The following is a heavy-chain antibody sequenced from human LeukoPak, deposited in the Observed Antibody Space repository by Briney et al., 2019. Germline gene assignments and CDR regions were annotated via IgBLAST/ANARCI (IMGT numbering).Heavy chain of an antibody. CDR2: IIPIFGTA. V-gene: IGHV1-69*05. CDR1: GGTFSSYA. D-gene: IGHD3-9*01. CDR3: ASTFGDILTGYLDY. Sequence: SVKVSCKASGGTFSSYAISWVRQAPGQGLEWMGRIIPIFGTANYAQKFQGRVTITTDESTSTAYMELSGLRSEDTAVYYCASTFGDILTGYLDYWGQGTLVTVSS. J-gene: IGHJ4*02.